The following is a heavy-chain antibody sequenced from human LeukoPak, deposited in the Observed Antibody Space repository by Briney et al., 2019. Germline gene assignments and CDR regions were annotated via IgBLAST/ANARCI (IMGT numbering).Heavy chain of an antibody. CDR3: ASLGIARSSSWYGAYFDY. Sequence: PGGSLRLSCAASGFTFSSYGMHWVRQAPGKGLEWVAVIWYDGSNKYYADSVKGRFTISRDNSKNTLYLQMNSLRAEDTAVYYCASLGIARSSSWYGAYFDYWGQGTLVTVSS. J-gene: IGHJ4*02. D-gene: IGHD6-13*01. CDR2: IWYDGSNK. CDR1: GFTFSSYG. V-gene: IGHV3-33*08.